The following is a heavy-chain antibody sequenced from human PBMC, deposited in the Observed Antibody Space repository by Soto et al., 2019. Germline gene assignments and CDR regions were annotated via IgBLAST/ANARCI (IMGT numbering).Heavy chain of an antibody. D-gene: IGHD3-22*01. CDR2: ISYDGSNK. V-gene: IGHV3-30*18. CDR1: GFTFSSYG. CDR3: ANPLFDSSGPCDI. Sequence: QVQLVESGGGVVQPGRSLRLSCAASGFTFSSYGMHWVRQAPGKGLEWVAVISYDGSNKYYADSVKGRFTISRDNSKNTLYLQMNSLRAEDTAVYYCANPLFDSSGPCDIWGQGTMVTVSS. J-gene: IGHJ3*02.